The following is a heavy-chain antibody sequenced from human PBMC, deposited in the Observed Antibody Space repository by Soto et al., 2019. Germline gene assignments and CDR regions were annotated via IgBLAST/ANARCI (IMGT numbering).Heavy chain of an antibody. Sequence: QVQLVQFGAEVKKPGASVKVSCKASGYTFTSYGISWVRQAPGQGLEWMGWISAYNGNTNYAQKLQGRVTMTTDTSTSTAYMELRSLRSDDTAVYYCARILSPGSGTWDGGGMDVWGQGTTVTVSS. V-gene: IGHV1-18*01. CDR3: ARILSPGSGTWDGGGMDV. CDR2: ISAYNGNT. CDR1: GYTFTSYG. D-gene: IGHD3-10*01. J-gene: IGHJ6*02.